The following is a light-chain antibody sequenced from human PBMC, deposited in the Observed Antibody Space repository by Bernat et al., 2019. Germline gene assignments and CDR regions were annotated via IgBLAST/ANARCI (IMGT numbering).Light chain of an antibody. V-gene: IGLV2-11*01. J-gene: IGLJ3*02. Sequence: QSALTQPRSMSGSPGQSVTISCTGTRSDVGAYNYVSWYQQRPGKAPKLIIYYVTKRPSGVPDRFSASKSGNTASLTISGLQAEDESDYYCCSFAGNYAWVFGGGTKLTVL. CDR2: YVT. CDR3: CSFAGNYAWV. CDR1: RSDVGAYNY.